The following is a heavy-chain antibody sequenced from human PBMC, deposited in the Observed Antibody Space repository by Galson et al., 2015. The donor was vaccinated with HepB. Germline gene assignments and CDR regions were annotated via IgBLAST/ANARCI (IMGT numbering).Heavy chain of an antibody. J-gene: IGHJ5*02. Sequence: SVKVSCKASGGTFSSYAISWVRQAPGQGLEWMGGIIPIFGTANYAQKFQGRVTITADESTSTAYMELSSLRSEDTAVYYCARPRTRGQLGFDPWGQGTLVTVSS. V-gene: IGHV1-69*13. CDR3: ARPRTRGQLGFDP. CDR1: GGTFSSYA. D-gene: IGHD6-6*01. CDR2: IIPIFGTA.